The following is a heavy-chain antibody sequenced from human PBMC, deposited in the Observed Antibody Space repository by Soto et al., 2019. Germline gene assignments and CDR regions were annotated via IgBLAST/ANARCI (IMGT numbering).Heavy chain of an antibody. Sequence: EVKLLESGGGLVQPGGSMRLSCEASGFPFWTYSMSWVRQAPRKGLEWVSGISGSGTATYYTDSVKGRFTVSRDNSKDTLFLQMNTLRVEDTAVYYCAKTRLYGNNEYHRDGFGVWGPGTAVTVSS. J-gene: IGHJ3*01. CDR3: AKTRLYGNNEYHRDGFGV. CDR1: GFPFWTYS. CDR2: ISGSGTAT. D-gene: IGHD2-8*01. V-gene: IGHV3-23*01.